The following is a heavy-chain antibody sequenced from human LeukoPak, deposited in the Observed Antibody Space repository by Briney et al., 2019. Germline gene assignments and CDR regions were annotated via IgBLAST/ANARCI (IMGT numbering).Heavy chain of an antibody. Sequence: GGSLRLSCAASGFTFFDYAMHWVRQAPGKGLEWVAVTSSDGNNQYNADSVRGRFTISRDNSKNTLSLQMNSLKTEDTAVYYCAKDYIWMTTGGYFDYWGQGTLVTVSS. CDR3: AKDYIWMTTGGYFDY. J-gene: IGHJ4*02. V-gene: IGHV3-30*18. CDR1: GFTFFDYA. D-gene: IGHD4-11*01. CDR2: TSSDGNNQ.